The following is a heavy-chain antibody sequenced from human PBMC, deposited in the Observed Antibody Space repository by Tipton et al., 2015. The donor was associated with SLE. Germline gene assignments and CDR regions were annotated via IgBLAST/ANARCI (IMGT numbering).Heavy chain of an antibody. D-gene: IGHD3-22*01. CDR3: ARAPRNYYDSSGYPAAFDI. J-gene: IGHJ3*02. CDR1: GGSFSGYY. CDR2: INHSGST. V-gene: IGHV4-34*01. Sequence: TLSLTCAVYGGSFSGYYWSWIRQPPGKGLEWIGEINHSGSTNYNPSLKSRVTISVDTSKNQFSLKLSSVTAADTAVYYCARAPRNYYDSSGYPAAFDIWGQGTMVTVSS.